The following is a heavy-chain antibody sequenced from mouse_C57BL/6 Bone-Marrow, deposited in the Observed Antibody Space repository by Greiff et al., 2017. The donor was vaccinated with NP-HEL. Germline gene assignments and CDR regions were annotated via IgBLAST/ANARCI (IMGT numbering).Heavy chain of an antibody. CDR3: ARREGDY. J-gene: IGHJ2*01. CDR2: ISSGGSYT. V-gene: IGHV5-6*01. Sequence: EVQLQQSGGDLVKPGGSLKLSCAASGFTFSSYGMSWVRQTPDKRLEWVATISSGGSYTYYPDSVKGRFTISRDNAKNTLYLQMSSLKSEDTAMYYCARREGDYWGQGTTLTVSS. CDR1: GFTFSSYG.